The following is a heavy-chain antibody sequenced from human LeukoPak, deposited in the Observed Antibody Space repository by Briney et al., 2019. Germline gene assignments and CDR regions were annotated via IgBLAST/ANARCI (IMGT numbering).Heavy chain of an antibody. CDR3: ARVLSSGWLKDYYYYYGMDV. CDR2: ISYDGSNK. CDR1: GFTFSSYA. V-gene: IGHV3-30-3*01. Sequence: PGRSLRLSCAASGFTFSSYAMHWVRQAPGKGLEWVAVISYDGSNKYYADSVKGRFTISRDNSKNTLYLQMNSLRAEDTAVYYCARVLSSGWLKDYYYYYGMDVWGQGTTVTVSS. J-gene: IGHJ6*02. D-gene: IGHD6-19*01.